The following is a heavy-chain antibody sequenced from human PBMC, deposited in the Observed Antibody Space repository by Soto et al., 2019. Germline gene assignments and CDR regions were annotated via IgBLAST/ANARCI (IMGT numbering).Heavy chain of an antibody. V-gene: IGHV1-69*08. CDR3: ARDDCSGGSYYLPYWFDL. Sequence: QVQLVQSGAEVKKPGSSVKVSCKASGGTFRSYTISWVRQPPGQGLAWMGRIIPILGIANYAQKFQGRVTITADKTTSTAYMELSSLRAENTAVYYGARDDCSGGSYYLPYWFDLWGQGTPVTVSS. J-gene: IGHJ5*02. CDR2: IIPILGIA. D-gene: IGHD2-15*01. CDR1: GGTFRSYT.